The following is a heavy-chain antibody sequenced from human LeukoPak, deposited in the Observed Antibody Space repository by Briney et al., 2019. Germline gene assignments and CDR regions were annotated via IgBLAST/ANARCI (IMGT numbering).Heavy chain of an antibody. V-gene: IGHV1-8*03. CDR3: ARGQLRLRHRGFDP. CDR1: GYTFTGYY. Sequence: ASVKVSCKASGYTFTGYYMHWVRQAPGRGLEWMGWINPNSGYTGYAQKFQGRVTITRNTSISTAYMELSSLRSDDTAVYYCARGQLRLRHRGFDPWGQGTLVTVSS. J-gene: IGHJ5*02. CDR2: INPNSGYT. D-gene: IGHD4-17*01.